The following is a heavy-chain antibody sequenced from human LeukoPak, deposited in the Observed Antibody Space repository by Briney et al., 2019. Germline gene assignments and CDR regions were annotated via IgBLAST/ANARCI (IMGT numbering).Heavy chain of an antibody. J-gene: IGHJ3*02. V-gene: IGHV4-59*01. CDR3: ARGSLASGYLDAFDI. CDR2: IYYSGST. CDR1: GGSISSYY. D-gene: IGHD3-3*01. Sequence: PSETLSLTCTVSGGSISSYYWSWIRQPPEKGLEWIGYIYYSGSTNYNPSLKSRVTIPVDTSKNQFSLKLSSVTAADTAVYYCARGSLASGYLDAFDIWGQGTMVTVSS.